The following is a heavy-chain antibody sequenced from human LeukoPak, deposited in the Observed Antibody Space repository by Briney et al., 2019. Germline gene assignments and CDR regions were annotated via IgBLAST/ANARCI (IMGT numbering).Heavy chain of an antibody. CDR1: GGSISSGGFY. D-gene: IGHD2-15*01. CDR2: IYYSGSA. CDR3: ARAKWSEGYYFDY. J-gene: IGHJ4*02. V-gene: IGHV4-31*03. Sequence: SETLSLTCTVSGGSISSGGFYWSWNRQHPGKGLEWIGYIYYSGSAYYNPSLKSRVTISVDTSKNQFSLKLSSVTAADTAVYYCARAKWSEGYYFDYWGQGTLVTVSS.